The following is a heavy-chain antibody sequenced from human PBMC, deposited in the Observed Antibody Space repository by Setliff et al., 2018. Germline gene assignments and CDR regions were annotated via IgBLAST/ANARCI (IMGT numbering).Heavy chain of an antibody. CDR3: ARGKTFFGAFIRAFDI. J-gene: IGHJ3*02. V-gene: IGHV4-59*11. CDR2: IYYSGNT. CDR1: GGSIDSHY. D-gene: IGHD3-3*01. Sequence: PSETLSLTCSASGGSIDSHYWSWIRQPPGKGLEWIGSIYYSGNTNYNPSLKSRVTISIDTSKNQLSLKLSSVTAADTAVYHCARGKTFFGAFIRAFDIWGQGRMVTVSS.